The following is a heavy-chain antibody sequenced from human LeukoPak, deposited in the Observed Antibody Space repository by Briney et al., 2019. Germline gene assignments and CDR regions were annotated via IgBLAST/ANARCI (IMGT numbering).Heavy chain of an antibody. CDR2: ICYSGST. D-gene: IGHD4-17*01. Sequence: SETLSLTCTVCGGSISIYYWSWIRQPPGKGLEWIGYICYSGSTNYNPSLKSRVTISVDTSKNQFSLKLSSVTAADTAVYYCASSTDQYGDYYFDPWGQGTLVTVSS. CDR1: GGSISIYY. CDR3: ASSTDQYGDYYFDP. V-gene: IGHV4-59*08. J-gene: IGHJ5*02.